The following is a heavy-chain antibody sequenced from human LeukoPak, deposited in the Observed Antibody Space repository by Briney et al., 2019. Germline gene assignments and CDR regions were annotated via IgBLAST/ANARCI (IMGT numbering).Heavy chain of an antibody. V-gene: IGHV1-18*01. Sequence: GASVKVSCKASGYTFTSYGISWVRQAPGQGLEWMGWISAYNGNTNYAQKLQGRVTMTTDTSTSTAYMELRSLRSDDTAVYYCARGHYTMIGPGGWFDPWGQGTLVTVSS. D-gene: IGHD3-22*01. CDR3: ARGHYTMIGPGGWFDP. CDR2: ISAYNGNT. CDR1: GYTFTSYG. J-gene: IGHJ5*02.